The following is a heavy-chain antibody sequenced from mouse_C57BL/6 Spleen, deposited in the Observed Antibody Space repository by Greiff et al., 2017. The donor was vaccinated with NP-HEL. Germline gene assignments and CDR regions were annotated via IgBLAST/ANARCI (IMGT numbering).Heavy chain of an antibody. Sequence: QVQLQQSGAELVKPGASVKMSCKASGYTFTSYWITWVKQRPGQGLEWIGDIYPGSGSTNYNEKFKSKATLTVDTSSSTAYMQLSSLTSEDSAVYYCARGGLRRGRAMDYWGQGTSVTVSS. CDR1: GYTFTSYW. CDR2: IYPGSGST. J-gene: IGHJ4*01. CDR3: ARGGLRRGRAMDY. V-gene: IGHV1-55*01. D-gene: IGHD2-4*01.